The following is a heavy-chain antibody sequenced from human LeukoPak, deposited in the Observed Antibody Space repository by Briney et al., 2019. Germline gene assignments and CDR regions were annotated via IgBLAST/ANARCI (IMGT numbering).Heavy chain of an antibody. CDR2: IYPGDSDT. D-gene: IGHD3-9*01. Sequence: GEALKISFKGSGYSFTSYWIGWGRPMPGKGLGWMGIIYPGDSDTRYSPSFQGQVTISADKSISTAYLQWSSLKASDTAMYYCARQGPRPSLTGGSAFDIWGQGTMVTVSS. V-gene: IGHV5-51*01. J-gene: IGHJ3*02. CDR1: GYSFTSYW. CDR3: ARQGPRPSLTGGSAFDI.